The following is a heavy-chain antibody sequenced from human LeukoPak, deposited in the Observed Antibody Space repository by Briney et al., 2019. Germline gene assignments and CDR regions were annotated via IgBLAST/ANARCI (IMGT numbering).Heavy chain of an antibody. CDR2: ISWNSGNI. Sequence: GGSLRLSCAASEFTFDDYAMHWVRQAPGKGLEWVSGISWNSGNIGYADSVKGRFTISRDNAKKSLYLQMNSLRPEDMALYYCAKAEKISGSYLGDAFDIWGQGTMVTVSS. J-gene: IGHJ3*02. CDR1: EFTFDDYA. V-gene: IGHV3-9*03. CDR3: AKAEKISGSYLGDAFDI. D-gene: IGHD1-26*01.